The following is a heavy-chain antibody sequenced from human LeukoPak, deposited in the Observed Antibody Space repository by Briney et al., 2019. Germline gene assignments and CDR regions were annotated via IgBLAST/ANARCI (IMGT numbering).Heavy chain of an antibody. Sequence: GGSLRLSCAASGFTFSSYEMNWVRQAPGKGLEWVSYISSSGSTIYYADSVKGRFTISRDNAKNSLYLQMYSLRAEDTALYYCAKSSGHYDILTGYLYYFDYWGQGTLVTVSS. CDR3: AKSSGHYDILTGYLYYFDY. CDR2: ISSSGSTI. CDR1: GFTFSSYE. D-gene: IGHD3-9*01. V-gene: IGHV3-48*03. J-gene: IGHJ4*02.